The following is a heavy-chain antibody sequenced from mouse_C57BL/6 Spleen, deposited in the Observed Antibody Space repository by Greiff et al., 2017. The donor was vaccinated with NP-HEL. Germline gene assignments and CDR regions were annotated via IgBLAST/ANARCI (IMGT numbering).Heavy chain of an antibody. CDR3: ARAGYDEASWFAY. J-gene: IGHJ3*01. CDR1: GYTFTSYT. Sequence: VQGVESGAELARPGASVKMSCKASGYTFTSYTMHWVNQRPGQGLEWIGYINRSSGYTKYNQKFKDKATLTADKSSSTAYMQLSSLTSEDSAVYFCARAGYDEASWFAYWGQGTLVTVSA. D-gene: IGHD2-2*01. V-gene: IGHV1-4*01. CDR2: INRSSGYT.